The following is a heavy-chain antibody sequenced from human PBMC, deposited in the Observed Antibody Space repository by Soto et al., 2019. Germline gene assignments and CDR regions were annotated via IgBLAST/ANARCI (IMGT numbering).Heavy chain of an antibody. CDR1: GYSFTSYW. Sequence: GESLKISCKGSGYSFTSYWIGWVRQMPGKGLEWMGIIYPGDSDTRYSPSFQGQVTISADKSISTAYLQWSSLKASDTAMYYCANPSQVTTVVTGGGDAFDIWGQGTMVTVSS. CDR2: IYPGDSDT. V-gene: IGHV5-51*01. CDR3: ANPSQVTTVVTGGGDAFDI. D-gene: IGHD4-17*01. J-gene: IGHJ3*02.